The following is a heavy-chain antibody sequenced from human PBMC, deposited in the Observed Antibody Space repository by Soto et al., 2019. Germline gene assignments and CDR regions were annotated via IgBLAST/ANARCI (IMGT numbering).Heavy chain of an antibody. CDR2: ISSSSSYI. J-gene: IGHJ4*02. CDR3: APLPVLQQLVY. V-gene: IGHV3-21*01. D-gene: IGHD6-13*01. CDR1: GFTFSSYS. Sequence: GGSLRLSCAASGFTFSSYSMNWVRQAPGKGLEWVSSISSSSSYIYYADSVKGRFTISRDNAKNSLYLQMNSLRAEDTAVDYCAPLPVLQQLVYWGQGTLVTVSS.